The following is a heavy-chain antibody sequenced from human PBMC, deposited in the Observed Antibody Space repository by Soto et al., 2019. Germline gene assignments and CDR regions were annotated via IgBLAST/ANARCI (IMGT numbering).Heavy chain of an antibody. J-gene: IGHJ5*02. CDR3: VRIPYRYNWNLGRGGWFYP. V-gene: IGHV2-26*01. CDR2: IFSNDEK. CDR1: GFSLSNARMG. Sequence: QVTLKESGPVLVKPTETLTLTCTVSGFSLSNARMGVSWIRQPPGKALEWLAHIFSNDEKSYSTSLKSRLTISKDTSKSQLVLTITNMDPVDTATYYCVRIPYRYNWNLGRGGWFYPWGQGTLVTVSS. D-gene: IGHD1-7*01.